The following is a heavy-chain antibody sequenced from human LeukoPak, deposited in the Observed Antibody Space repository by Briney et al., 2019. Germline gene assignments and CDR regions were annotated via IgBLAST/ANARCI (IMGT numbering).Heavy chain of an antibody. CDR3: ARGIVVVNYYYYYGMDV. V-gene: IGHV4-59*01. Sequence: SETLSLTCTVSGGSISSYYWSWIRQPPGKGLEWIGYIYYSGSTNYNPSLKSRVTISVDTSKNQFSLKLSSVTAADTAVYYCARGIVVVNYYYYYGMDVWGQGTRSPSP. CDR1: GGSISSYY. CDR2: IYYSGST. J-gene: IGHJ6*02. D-gene: IGHD3-22*01.